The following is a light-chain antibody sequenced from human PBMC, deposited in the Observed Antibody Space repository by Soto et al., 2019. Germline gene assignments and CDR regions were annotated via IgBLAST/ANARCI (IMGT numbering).Light chain of an antibody. Sequence: EIVLTQSPGTLSLSPGERATLSCRASQSVSSIYLAWYQQKPGQAPRLLIYGASSRATGIPDRFSGCGSGTDFTLTISRLEPEDFAVYYCQQYGSSPPYTFGQGTKLEIK. V-gene: IGKV3-20*01. CDR3: QQYGSSPPYT. CDR2: GAS. J-gene: IGKJ2*01. CDR1: QSVSSIY.